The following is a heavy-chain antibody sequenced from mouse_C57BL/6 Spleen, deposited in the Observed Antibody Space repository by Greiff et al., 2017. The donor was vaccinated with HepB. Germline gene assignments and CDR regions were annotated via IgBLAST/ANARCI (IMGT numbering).Heavy chain of an antibody. CDR2: IYPGDGDT. J-gene: IGHJ4*01. D-gene: IGHD2-5*01. CDR1: GYAFSSSW. V-gene: IGHV1-82*01. CDR3: ASGYSNYYAMDY. Sequence: QLKQSGPELVKPGASVKISCKASGYAFSSSWMNWVKQRPGKGLEWIGRIYPGDGDTNYNGKFKGKATLTADKSSSTAYMQLSSLTSEDSAVYFCASGYSNYYAMDYWGQGTSVTVSS.